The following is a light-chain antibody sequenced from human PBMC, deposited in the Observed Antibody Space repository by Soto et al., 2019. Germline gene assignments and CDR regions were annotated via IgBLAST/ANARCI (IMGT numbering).Light chain of an antibody. CDR3: QIFNCAPWT. CDR1: QGISNY. J-gene: IGKJ1*01. CDR2: AAS. V-gene: IGKV1-27*01. Sequence: DIQMTQSPSSLSASVGDRVTITCRASQGISNYLVWYQQKPGKVPKLLIYAASTVHACVPSRFSGSGSGTDFPLTISRRQHEVVATYYRQIFNCAPWTFGQGTMVEIK.